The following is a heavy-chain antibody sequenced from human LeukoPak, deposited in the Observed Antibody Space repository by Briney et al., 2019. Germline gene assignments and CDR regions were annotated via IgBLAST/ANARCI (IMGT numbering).Heavy chain of an antibody. Sequence: SETLSLTCTVSGGSISSYYWSWIRQPPGKGLEWIGYIYYSGSTNYNPSLKSRVTISVDTSKNQFSLKLSSVTAGDTAVYYCARVSEDIVVVPAISWWFDPWGQGTLVTVSS. CDR3: ARVSEDIVVVPAISWWFDP. D-gene: IGHD2-2*01. CDR1: GGSISSYY. V-gene: IGHV4-59*01. J-gene: IGHJ5*02. CDR2: IYYSGST.